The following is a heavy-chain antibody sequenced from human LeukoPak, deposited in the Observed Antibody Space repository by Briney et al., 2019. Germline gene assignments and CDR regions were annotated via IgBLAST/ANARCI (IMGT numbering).Heavy chain of an antibody. CDR2: INPSGGST. V-gene: IGHV1-46*01. D-gene: IGHD6-13*01. Sequence: GASVKVSCKASGYTFTSYYMHWVRQAPGQGLEWMGIINPSGGSTSYAQKFQGRVTMTRDTSTSTVYMELSSLRSEDTAVYYCARSAAAGTGGWGDNWFDPWGQGTLVTVS. CDR1: GYTFTSYY. J-gene: IGHJ5*02. CDR3: ARSAAAGTGGWGDNWFDP.